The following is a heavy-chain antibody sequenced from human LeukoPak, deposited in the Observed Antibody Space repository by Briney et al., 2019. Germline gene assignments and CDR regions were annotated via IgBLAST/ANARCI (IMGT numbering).Heavy chain of an antibody. D-gene: IGHD5-18*01. CDR1: GFTFSSYS. CDR2: ISSSSSYI. V-gene: IGHV3-21*01. CDR3: AREPPRYSYGSYYFDY. J-gene: IGHJ4*02. Sequence: GGSLRLSCAASGFTFSSYSMNRVRQAPGKGLEWVSSISSSSSYIYYADSAKGRFTISRDNAKNSLYLQMNSLRAEDTAVYYCAREPPRYSYGSYYFDYWGQGTLVTVSS.